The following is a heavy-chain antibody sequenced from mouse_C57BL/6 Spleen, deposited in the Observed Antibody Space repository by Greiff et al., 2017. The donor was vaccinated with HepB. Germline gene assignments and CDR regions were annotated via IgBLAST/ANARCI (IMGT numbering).Heavy chain of an antibody. J-gene: IGHJ2*01. Sequence: EVQRVESGGGLVKPGGSLKLSCAASGFTFSSYAMSWVRQTPEKRLEWVATISDGGSYTYYPDNVKGRFTISRDNAKNNLYLQMSHLKSEDTAMYYCARDPYDYDENYFDYWGQGTTLTVSS. D-gene: IGHD2-4*01. CDR2: ISDGGSYT. CDR1: GFTFSSYA. V-gene: IGHV5-4*01. CDR3: ARDPYDYDENYFDY.